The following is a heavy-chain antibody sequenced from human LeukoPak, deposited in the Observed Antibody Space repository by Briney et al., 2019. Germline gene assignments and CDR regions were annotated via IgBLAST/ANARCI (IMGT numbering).Heavy chain of an antibody. D-gene: IGHD1-26*01. Sequence: SETLSLTCTVSGGSISSDSHYWGWIRQTPGKGLEWIGSIHYSGNTYNNPSLKSRVTLSVDTPKNQFSLRLSSVTAADTAVYYSARLASGSYGPLTPFDYWGQGTLVTVSS. CDR3: ARLASGSYGPLTPFDY. CDR1: GGSISSDSHY. V-gene: IGHV4-39*01. CDR2: IHYSGNT. J-gene: IGHJ4*02.